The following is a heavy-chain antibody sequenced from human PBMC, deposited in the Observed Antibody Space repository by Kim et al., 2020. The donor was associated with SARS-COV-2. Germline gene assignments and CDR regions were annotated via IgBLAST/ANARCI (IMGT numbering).Heavy chain of an antibody. Sequence: SKKYYADSVKGRFTISRDNSKNTRYLQMNSLRAEDTAVYYCAASPNFDYWGQGTLVTVSS. V-gene: IGHV3-33*01. CDR3: AASPNFDY. J-gene: IGHJ4*02. CDR2: SKK.